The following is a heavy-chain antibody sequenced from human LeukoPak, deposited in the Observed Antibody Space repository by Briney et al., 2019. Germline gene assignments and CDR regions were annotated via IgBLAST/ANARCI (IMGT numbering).Heavy chain of an antibody. V-gene: IGHV3-30-3*01. D-gene: IGHD6-19*01. CDR1: GFTFSNYA. Sequence: GGSLRLSCAASGFTFSNYAMHWVRQAPGKGLEWVAFISFDGSDKYYADSVKGRFTISRDNSKNTLYLQMNSLRAEDTAVYYCARDQPGTYTLSSTWGQGALVTVSS. CDR3: ARDQPGTYTLSST. J-gene: IGHJ5*02. CDR2: ISFDGSDK.